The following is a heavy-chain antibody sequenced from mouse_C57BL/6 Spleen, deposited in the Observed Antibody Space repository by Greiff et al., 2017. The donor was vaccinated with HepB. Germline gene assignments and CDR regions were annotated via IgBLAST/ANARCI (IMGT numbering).Heavy chain of an antibody. Sequence: VQLKESGPELVKPGASVKISCKASGYTFTDYYMNWVKQSHGKSLEWIGDINPNNGGTSYNQKFKGKATLTVDKSSSTAYMELRSLTSEDSAVYYCARSDGTGYFDYWGQGTTLTVSS. CDR1: GYTFTDYY. D-gene: IGHD4-1*01. J-gene: IGHJ2*01. CDR3: ARSDGTGYFDY. CDR2: INPNNGGT. V-gene: IGHV1-26*01.